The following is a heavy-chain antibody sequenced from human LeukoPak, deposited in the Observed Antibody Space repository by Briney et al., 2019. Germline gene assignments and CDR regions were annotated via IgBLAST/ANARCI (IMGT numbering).Heavy chain of an antibody. CDR3: AKDLGFPACDM. V-gene: IGHV3-23*01. CDR2: ISCGGGNT. CDR1: GFTFSSYA. Sequence: GGSLRLSCAASGFTFSSYAMNWVRQAPGKGLEWVSAISCGGGNTYYADSVKGRFTISRDNSKNTLYLQMNSLRAEDTAVYYCAKDLGFPACDMWREGTIVRVSS. D-gene: IGHD1-26*01. J-gene: IGHJ3*02.